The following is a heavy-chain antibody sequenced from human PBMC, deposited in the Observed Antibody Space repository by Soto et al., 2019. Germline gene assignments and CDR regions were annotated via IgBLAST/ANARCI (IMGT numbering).Heavy chain of an antibody. D-gene: IGHD1-26*01. CDR2: IYYSGST. V-gene: IGHV4-31*03. Sequence: QVQLQESGPGLVKPSQTLSLTCTVSGGSISSGGYYWSWIRQHPGKGLEWIGYIYYSGSTYYNPSLKSRVTRSVDTSKNQCSRKLSSVTAADTAVYYCAREGGIVGATAADYWGQVTLGTVSS. CDR1: GGSISSGGYY. J-gene: IGHJ4*02. CDR3: AREGGIVGATAADY.